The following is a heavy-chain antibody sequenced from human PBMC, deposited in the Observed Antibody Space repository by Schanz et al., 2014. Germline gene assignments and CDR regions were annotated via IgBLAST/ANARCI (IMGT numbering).Heavy chain of an antibody. CDR2: IYHSGST. D-gene: IGHD4-17*01. V-gene: IGHV4-30-2*01. J-gene: IGHJ5*01. Sequence: QLQLQESGSGLVKPSQTLSLTCGVSGVSISSGGSSWNWIRLPPGKGLEWIGYIYHSGSTYYNPSLKSRVTISLDRSKNQFSLSLNSVTAADTAVYYCARSPGDFPGWFDSWGQGTLVTVSS. CDR1: GVSISSGGSS. CDR3: ARSPGDFPGWFDS.